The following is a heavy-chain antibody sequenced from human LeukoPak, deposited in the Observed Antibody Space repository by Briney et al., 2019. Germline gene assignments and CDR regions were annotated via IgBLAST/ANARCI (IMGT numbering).Heavy chain of an antibody. CDR2: INPSGGST. CDR3: ARVGFPTGPRFQSYHYYMDV. V-gene: IGHV1-46*03. CDR1: GYTFTSYY. J-gene: IGHJ6*03. Sequence: ASVKVSCKASGYTFTSYYMHWVRQAPRQGLEWMGIINPSGGSTSYAQKFQGRVTMTRDTSTSTVYMEPSSLRSEDTAVYYCARVGFPTGPRFQSYHYYMDVWGKGTTVTVSS. D-gene: IGHD4-11*01.